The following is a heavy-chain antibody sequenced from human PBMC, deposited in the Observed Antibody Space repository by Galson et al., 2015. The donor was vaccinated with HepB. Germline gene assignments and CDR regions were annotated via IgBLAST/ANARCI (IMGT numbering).Heavy chain of an antibody. J-gene: IGHJ4*02. D-gene: IGHD6-13*01. CDR3: VRAAYSGTWYAPGDS. CDR2: ICRGGSYI. Sequence: SLRLSCAASGFTFYSYTMNWVRQAPGKGLEWLASICRGGSYIYYRDSMKGRFTISRDNAKNSLYLQMTSLRAEDTAVYYCVRAAYSGTWYAPGDSWGQGTLVTVSS. CDR1: GFTFYSYT. V-gene: IGHV3-21*01.